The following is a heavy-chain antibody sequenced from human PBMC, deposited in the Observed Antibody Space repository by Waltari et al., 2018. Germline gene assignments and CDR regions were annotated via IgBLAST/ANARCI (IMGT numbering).Heavy chain of an antibody. V-gene: IGHV4-34*01. Sequence: QVQLQQWGAGLLKPSEPLSLTCAVHGGSFSGYYWSWTRRPPGKGLASLGDIKYSGTHNYNPSLKRRVTKFVDPSKNQFLLELGSLTPAGTGVYYRSRGGGDSSSSAWFDPWGQGTLVTVSS. J-gene: IGHJ5*02. CDR1: GGSFSGYY. CDR3: SRGGGDSSSSAWFDP. D-gene: IGHD6-6*01. CDR2: IKYSGTH.